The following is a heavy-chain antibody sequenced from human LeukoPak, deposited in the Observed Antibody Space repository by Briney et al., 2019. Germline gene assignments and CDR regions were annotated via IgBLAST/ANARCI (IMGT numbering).Heavy chain of an antibody. CDR1: GFTFSDYA. Sequence: GGTLRLSCTASGFTFSDYAMSWVRQAPGKGLEWVSGISGSGGSRYYADSVKGRFTVSRDNSKNTVHLQMNSLRAEDTAVYYCANSKPNYYDSKTDAFDIWGQGTMVTVSS. CDR3: ANSKPNYYDSKTDAFDI. CDR2: ISGSGGSR. V-gene: IGHV3-23*01. J-gene: IGHJ3*02. D-gene: IGHD3-22*01.